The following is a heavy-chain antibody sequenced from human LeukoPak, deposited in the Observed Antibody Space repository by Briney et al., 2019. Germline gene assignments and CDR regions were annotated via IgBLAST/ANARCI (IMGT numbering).Heavy chain of an antibody. CDR3: ARAFGIPYAFDI. D-gene: IGHD3-10*01. Sequence: GGSLRLSCAASGFTFSSYAMHWGRQAPGKGLEYVSAISSNGGSTYYTNSVKGRFTISRDNSKNTLYLQMGSLRAEDMAVYYCARAFGIPYAFDIWGQGTMVTVSS. J-gene: IGHJ3*02. CDR2: ISSNGGST. V-gene: IGHV3-64*01. CDR1: GFTFSSYA.